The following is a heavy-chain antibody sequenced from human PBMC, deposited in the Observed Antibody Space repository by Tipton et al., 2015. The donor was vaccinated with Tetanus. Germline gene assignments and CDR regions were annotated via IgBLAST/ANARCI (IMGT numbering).Heavy chain of an antibody. J-gene: IGHJ4*02. CDR3: ARGGGDNWNFWPD. CDR1: GDSISSYY. Sequence: GLVKPSETLSLTCTVSGDSISSYYWSWIRQPPGKGLEWIGYLSYIGTTNYNPSLESRVTISSDTSRNQFSLRLSSITAADTAIYYCARGGGDNWNFWPDWGQGTLVTVFS. CDR2: LSYIGTT. D-gene: IGHD1-7*01. V-gene: IGHV4-59*01.